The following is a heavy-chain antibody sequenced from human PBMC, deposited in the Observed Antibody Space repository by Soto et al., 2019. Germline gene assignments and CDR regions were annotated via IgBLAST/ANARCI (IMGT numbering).Heavy chain of an antibody. CDR2: IDWDDDK. Sequence: ESGPTLVNPTQTLTLTCTFSGSSLSTSGVCVSWIRQPPGKALEWLAFIDWDDDKYYSTSLKTRLTISKDTSKNQVVLTMTNMEPVDTATYYCARIRASSGWYFDYWGQGTLVTVSS. CDR3: ARIRASSGWYFDY. V-gene: IGHV2-70*01. J-gene: IGHJ4*02. CDR1: GSSLSTSGVC. D-gene: IGHD6-19*01.